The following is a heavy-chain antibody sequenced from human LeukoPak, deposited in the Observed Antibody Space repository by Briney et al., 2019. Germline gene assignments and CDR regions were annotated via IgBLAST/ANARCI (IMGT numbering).Heavy chain of an antibody. V-gene: IGHV5-51*01. CDR1: GYSFTSYW. Sequence: ESPKISCKGSGYSFTSYWIGWVRQMPGKGLEWMGIIYPGDSDTRYSPSFQGQVTISADKSISTAYLQWSSLKASDTAMYYCARAYNNARNYYDILTGYSSDAFDIWGQGTMVTVSS. D-gene: IGHD3-9*01. CDR3: ARAYNNARNYYDILTGYSSDAFDI. J-gene: IGHJ3*02. CDR2: IYPGDSDT.